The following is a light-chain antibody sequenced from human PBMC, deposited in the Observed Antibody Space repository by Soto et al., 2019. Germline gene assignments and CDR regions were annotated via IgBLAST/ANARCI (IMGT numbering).Light chain of an antibody. Sequence: DIQMTQSPSSLSASVGDRITITCRASQSISRYLNWYQHKPGKAPKLLINAASSLERGVPSRFSGSGKGTHFTLSISDLRPEDFATYYCQQTYAAPLTFGGGTKVDIK. J-gene: IGKJ4*01. CDR3: QQTYAAPLT. V-gene: IGKV1-39*01. CDR1: QSISRY. CDR2: AAS.